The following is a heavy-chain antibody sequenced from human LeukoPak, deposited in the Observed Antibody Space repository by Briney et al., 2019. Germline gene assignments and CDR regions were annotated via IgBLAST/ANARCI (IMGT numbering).Heavy chain of an antibody. CDR2: IYTSGST. CDR1: GGSFSGYY. J-gene: IGHJ5*02. CDR3: ARDSIYGSGSYYNWFDP. D-gene: IGHD3-10*01. V-gene: IGHV4-4*07. Sequence: PSETLSLTCAVYGGSFSGYYWSWIRQPAGKGLEWIGRIYTSGSTNYNPSLKSRVTISVDTSKTQFSLKLSSVTAADTAVYYCARDSIYGSGSYYNWFDPWGQGTLVTVSS.